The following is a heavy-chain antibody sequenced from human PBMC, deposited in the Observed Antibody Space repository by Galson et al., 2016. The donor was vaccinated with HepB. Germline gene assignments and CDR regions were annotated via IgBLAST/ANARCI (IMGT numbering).Heavy chain of an antibody. Sequence: SETLSLTCAVSGDSIITNNVWSWVRQSPGKGLEWLGEIYDGWNTNYNPSLTGRVTIYVDNSKNEYSLNLNSVTAADTAVYYCARRCAAGLFDYWGQGTLVTVSS. CDR1: GDSIITNNV. V-gene: IGHV4-4*02. CDR2: IYDGWNT. CDR3: ARRCAAGLFDY. J-gene: IGHJ4*02. D-gene: IGHD3/OR15-3a*01.